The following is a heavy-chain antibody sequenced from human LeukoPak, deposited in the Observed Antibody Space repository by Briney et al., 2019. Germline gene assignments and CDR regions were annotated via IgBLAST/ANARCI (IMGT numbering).Heavy chain of an antibody. D-gene: IGHD3-22*01. CDR1: GFTFSSYW. J-gene: IGHJ4*02. V-gene: IGHV3-7*01. CDR2: INQDGSAK. CDR3: ARDRDYYAIDY. Sequence: QPGGSLRLSCAASGFTFSSYWMNWVRQAPGKGLEWVANINQDGSAKYYVDSVKGRFTISRDNAKNSLYLQMNSLRAEDTAVYYCARDRDYYAIDYSGQGTLVTVSS.